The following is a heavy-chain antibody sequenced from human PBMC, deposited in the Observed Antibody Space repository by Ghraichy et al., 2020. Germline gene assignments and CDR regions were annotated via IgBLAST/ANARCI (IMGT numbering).Heavy chain of an antibody. Sequence: ASVKVSCKASGYTFTSSDINWVRQATGQGLEWMGWMNPDSCNTGYAQKFQGRVSMTTNTSISTAYMELSSLRSEDTAVYYCARVVTMIRGVIMPLGYWGQGTLVTVSS. CDR1: GYTFTSSD. CDR2: MNPDSCNT. D-gene: IGHD3-10*01. CDR3: ARVVTMIRGVIMPLGY. V-gene: IGHV1-8*01. J-gene: IGHJ4*02.